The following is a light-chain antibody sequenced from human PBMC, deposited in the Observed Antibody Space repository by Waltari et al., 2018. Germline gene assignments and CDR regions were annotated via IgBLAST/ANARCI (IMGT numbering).Light chain of an antibody. V-gene: IGKV3-20*01. CDR3: QHYGISPRT. CDR2: DAS. J-gene: IGKJ1*01. CDR1: QSVRKYY. Sequence: ELVLTQSPDTLSLSPGDRATVSCRASQSVRKYYLAWYQQKPGQSPRLLIYDASTRAAGIPDRFSGSGSGTDFTLTISGLEPQDIAVYYCQHYGISPRTFGQGTKVEMK.